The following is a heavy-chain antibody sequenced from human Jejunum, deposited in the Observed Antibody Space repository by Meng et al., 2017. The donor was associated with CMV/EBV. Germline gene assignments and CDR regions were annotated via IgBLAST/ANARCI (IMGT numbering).Heavy chain of an antibody. CDR1: GGSIGSGDYY. D-gene: IGHD3-3*01. CDR3: ARGSIFVSFDS. Sequence: VLRQESGQGLVKPSQTLSLTCPVSGGSIGSGDYYWSWIRQPPGKGLEWIGYIHDTGSTSHNPSLKSRVDISLGTSKNQFSLTLNSVTAEDTAVYFCARGSIFVSFDSWGQGTLVTVSS. J-gene: IGHJ4*02. CDR2: IHDTGST. V-gene: IGHV4-30-4*08.